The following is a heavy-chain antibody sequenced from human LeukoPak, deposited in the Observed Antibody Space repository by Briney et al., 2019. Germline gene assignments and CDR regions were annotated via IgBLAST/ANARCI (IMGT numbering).Heavy chain of an antibody. CDR3: AHRRGIAVAGPFDY. D-gene: IGHD6-19*01. Sequence: SGPTLVKPTQTLTLTCTFSGFSLSTSGVGVGWIRQPPGKALVWLALIYWDDDKRYSPSLKSRLTITKDTSKNQVVLTMTNMDPVDTATYYCAHRRGIAVAGPFDYWGQGTLVTVSS. J-gene: IGHJ4*02. CDR2: IYWDDDK. V-gene: IGHV2-5*02. CDR1: GFSLSTSGVG.